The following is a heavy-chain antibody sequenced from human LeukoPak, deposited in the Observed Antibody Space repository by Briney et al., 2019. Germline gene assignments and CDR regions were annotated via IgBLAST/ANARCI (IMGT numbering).Heavy chain of an antibody. CDR1: GYSFTAYY. J-gene: IGHJ6*02. V-gene: IGHV1-2*02. D-gene: IGHD3-10*01. CDR3: ASLEYGSGSSNSYYYYDGMDI. Sequence: EASVKVSCKASGYSFTAYYIHWVRQARGQGLEWMGRINPTRGGTKYAQKFLGRVTMSRDTSISTSYMELGSLRPDDTAVYYCASLEYGSGSSNSYYYYDGMDIWGQGTTVTVSS. CDR2: INPTRGGT.